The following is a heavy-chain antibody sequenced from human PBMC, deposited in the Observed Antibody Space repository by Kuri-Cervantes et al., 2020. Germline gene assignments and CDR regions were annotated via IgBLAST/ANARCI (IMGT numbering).Heavy chain of an antibody. D-gene: IGHD1-26*01. CDR3: ARDLFPPGGGSYRTDAFDI. V-gene: IGHV1-46*01. CDR1: GYTFTSYY. CDR2: INPSGGST. Sequence: ASVKVSCKASGYTFTSYYMHWVRQAPGQGLEWMGIINPSGGSTSYAQKFQGRVTMTRDTSTSTVYMELSSLRSGDTAVYYCARDLFPPGGGSYRTDAFDIWGQGTMVTVSS. J-gene: IGHJ3*02.